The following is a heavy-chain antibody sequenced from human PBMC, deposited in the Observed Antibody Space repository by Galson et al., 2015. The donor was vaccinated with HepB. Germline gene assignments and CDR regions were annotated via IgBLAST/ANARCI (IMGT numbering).Heavy chain of an antibody. D-gene: IGHD3-10*01. CDR3: AHRRRLVVRGVIRDAFDI. CDR1: GFSLSTSGVG. Sequence: PALVKPTQTLTLTCTFSGFSLSTSGVGVGWIRQPPGKALEWLALIYWNDDKRYSLSLKSRLTITKDTSNNQVVLTMTNMDPVDTSTYYCAHRRRLVVRGVIRDAFDIWGQGTMVTVSS. CDR2: IYWNDDK. J-gene: IGHJ3*02. V-gene: IGHV2-5*01.